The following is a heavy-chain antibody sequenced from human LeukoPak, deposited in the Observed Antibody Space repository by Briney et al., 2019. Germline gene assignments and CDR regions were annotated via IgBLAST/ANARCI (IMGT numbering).Heavy chain of an antibody. D-gene: IGHD3-22*01. V-gene: IGHV3-74*01. CDR2: IESDGTST. CDR3: ARDPREYYESSGYNDY. J-gene: IGHJ4*02. Sequence: PGGSLRLSCAASGFTFSNYWMHWARQAPGKGLVWVSRIESDGTSTSYADSVKGRFTMSGDNAKNTLYLQMNSLRAEDTAVYYCARDPREYYESSGYNDYWGQGTLVTVSS. CDR1: GFTFSNYW.